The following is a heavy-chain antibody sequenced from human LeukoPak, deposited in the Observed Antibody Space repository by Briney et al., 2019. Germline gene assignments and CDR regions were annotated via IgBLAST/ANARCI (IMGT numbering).Heavy chain of an antibody. CDR3: ARQRGWLLPANWFDP. CDR1: GGSFSGYY. D-gene: IGHD3-22*01. V-gene: IGHV4-34*01. CDR2: INHSGST. Sequence: SETLSLTCAVYGGSFSGYYWSWIRQPPGKGLEWIGEINHSGSTNYNPSLKSRVTISVDTSKNQFSLKLSSVTAADTAVCYCARQRGWLLPANWFDPWGQGTLVTVSS. J-gene: IGHJ5*02.